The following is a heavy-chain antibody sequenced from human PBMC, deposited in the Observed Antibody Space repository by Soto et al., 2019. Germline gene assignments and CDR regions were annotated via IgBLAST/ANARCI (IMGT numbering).Heavy chain of an antibody. V-gene: IGHV1-18*04. D-gene: IGHD3-10*01. CDR2: IIPYNGGT. J-gene: IGHJ4*02. CDR3: ARFGSLYNSFDF. CDR1: GYTFTSYS. Sequence: ASVKVYCKASGYTFTSYSFSWVRQAPGQGLEWMGWIIPYNGGTNYAEKLLGRVTMTADILTNTVYMELRSLRSDDTATYFCARFGSLYNSFDFWGQGTPVTVSS.